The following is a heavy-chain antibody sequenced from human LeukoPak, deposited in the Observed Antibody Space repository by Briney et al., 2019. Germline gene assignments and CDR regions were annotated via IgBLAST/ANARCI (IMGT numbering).Heavy chain of an antibody. D-gene: IGHD6-13*01. CDR1: GGSISSYY. Sequence: SETLCLTCTVSGGSISSYYWSWIRQPPGKGLEWIGYIYYSGSTNYNPSLKSRVTISVDTSKNQFSLKLSSATAADTAVYYCAEGIAAAVFDYWGQGTLVTVSS. V-gene: IGHV4-59*01. J-gene: IGHJ4*02. CDR2: IYYSGST. CDR3: AEGIAAAVFDY.